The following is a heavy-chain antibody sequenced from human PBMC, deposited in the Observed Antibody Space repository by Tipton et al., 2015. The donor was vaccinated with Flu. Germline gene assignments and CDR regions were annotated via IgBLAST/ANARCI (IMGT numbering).Heavy chain of an antibody. Sequence: QLVQSGAEVKKPGSSVKVSCKASGGTFSNYVISWVRQAPGQGLEWMGGIIPMFGPPNYAQKFQGRVTITADESTSTAYMELSSLRSEDTAVYYCARIPVFYYDRNGSYNYYYGMDVWGQGTTVTVSS. V-gene: IGHV1-69*01. CDR2: IIPMFGPP. CDR3: ARIPVFYYDRNGSYNYYYGMDV. D-gene: IGHD3-22*01. J-gene: IGHJ6*02. CDR1: GGTFSNYV.